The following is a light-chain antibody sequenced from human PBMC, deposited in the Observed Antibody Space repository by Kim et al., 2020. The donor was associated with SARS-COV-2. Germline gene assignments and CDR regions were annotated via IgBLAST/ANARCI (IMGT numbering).Light chain of an antibody. V-gene: IGKV3-15*01. CDR3: QHYNNWPPCT. Sequence: SPGERATLSCRASQSVSSSLAWYQQKPGQAPRPLIYGASTRATGVPARFSGSGSGTEFTLTISSLQSEDFAVYYCQHYNNWPPCTFGQGTKVDIK. J-gene: IGKJ1*01. CDR1: QSVSSS. CDR2: GAS.